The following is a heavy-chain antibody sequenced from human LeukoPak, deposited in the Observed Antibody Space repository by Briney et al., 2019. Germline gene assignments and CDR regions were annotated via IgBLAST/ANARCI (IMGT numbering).Heavy chain of an antibody. CDR1: GGTFSSYA. CDR2: IIPIFGTA. V-gene: IGHV1-69*05. D-gene: IGHD1/OR15-1a*01. J-gene: IGHJ4*02. CDR3: ARGGGITGTWGLDY. Sequence: ASVKVSCKASGGTFSSYAISWVRQAPGQGLEWMGGIIPIFGTANYAQKFQGRVTITTDESTSTAYMELSSLRSEDTAVYYCARGGGITGTWGLDYWGQGTLVTVSS.